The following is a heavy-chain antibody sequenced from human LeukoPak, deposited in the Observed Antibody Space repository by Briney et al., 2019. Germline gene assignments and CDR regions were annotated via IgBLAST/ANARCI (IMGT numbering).Heavy chain of an antibody. CDR3: ARSGDIAAADSDY. J-gene: IGHJ4*02. Sequence: PSETLSLTCSVSGGSISSTGYYWGWIRQPPGKGLEWIGSIYYSGSAYYNPSLKSRVTISVDTSKNQFSLKLSSVTAADTAVYYCARSGDIAAADSDYWGQGTLVTVSS. CDR2: IYYSGSA. D-gene: IGHD6-13*01. V-gene: IGHV4-39*07. CDR1: GGSISSTGYY.